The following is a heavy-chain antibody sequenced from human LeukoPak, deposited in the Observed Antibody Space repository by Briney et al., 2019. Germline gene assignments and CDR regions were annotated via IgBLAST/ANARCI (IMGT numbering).Heavy chain of an antibody. CDR2: IYYSGST. Sequence: PSETLSLTCTVSGGSISSGGYYWSWIRQHPGKGLEWIGYIYYSGSTYYNPSLKSRVTISVDTSKNQFSLKLSSVTAADTAVYYCARGWGGGSWYIDYWGQGTLVTVSS. J-gene: IGHJ4*02. V-gene: IGHV4-31*03. D-gene: IGHD6-13*01. CDR1: GGSISSGGYY. CDR3: ARGWGGGSWYIDY.